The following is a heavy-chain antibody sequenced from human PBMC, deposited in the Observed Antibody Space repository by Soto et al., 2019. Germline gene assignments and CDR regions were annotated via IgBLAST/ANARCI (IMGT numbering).Heavy chain of an antibody. CDR2: ISYDGSNK. CDR3: ARPQPYYYASSGRRAEYFQH. CDR1: GFTFSSYA. J-gene: IGHJ1*01. D-gene: IGHD3-22*01. Sequence: PGGSLRLSCAASGFTFSSYAMHWVRQAPGKGRERVAVISYDGSNKYYADSVKGRFTISRENSKNTLYLQMNSLRAEDTAVYYCARPQPYYYASSGRRAEYFQHWGEGTLVTVSS. V-gene: IGHV3-30-3*01.